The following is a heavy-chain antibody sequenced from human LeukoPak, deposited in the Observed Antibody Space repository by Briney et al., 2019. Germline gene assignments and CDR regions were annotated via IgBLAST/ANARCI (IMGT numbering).Heavy chain of an antibody. V-gene: IGHV4-39*01. J-gene: IGHJ4*02. CDR2: IFHSGIP. CDR1: GASISSSSYY. Sequence: SETLSLTCTVSGASISSSSYYWGWIRQSPGKGLEWIGSIFHSGIPYSKMSLRSRVAISVDTSKNQFSLKLSSVTAADTAVYYCARQDIAVAGPDGHAYWGQGTLVTVSS. CDR3: ARQDIAVAGPDGHAY. D-gene: IGHD6-13*01.